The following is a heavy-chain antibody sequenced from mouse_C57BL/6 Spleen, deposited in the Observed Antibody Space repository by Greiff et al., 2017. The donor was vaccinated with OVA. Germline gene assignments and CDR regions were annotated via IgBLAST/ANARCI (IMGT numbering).Heavy chain of an antibody. J-gene: IGHJ3*01. Sequence: VQLQQPGAELVRPGSSVKLSCKASGYTFTSYWMHWVKQRPIQGLEWIGNIDPSDSETNYNQKFKDKATLTVDKSSSTAYMQLSSLTSEDSAVSYCARDGTNRFAYWGQGTLVTVSA. CDR1: GYTFTSYW. CDR3: ARDGTNRFAY. V-gene: IGHV1-52*01. CDR2: IDPSDSET. D-gene: IGHD2-1*01.